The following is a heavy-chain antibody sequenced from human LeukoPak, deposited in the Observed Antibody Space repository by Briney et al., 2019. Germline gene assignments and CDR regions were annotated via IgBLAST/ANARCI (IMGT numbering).Heavy chain of an antibody. CDR3: ARESNYYYYMDV. Sequence: PSETLSLTCTVSGYSISSGYYWAWIRQPPGKGLEWIGSIYHSGSTYYNPSLKRRVTISVDTSKNQFSLKLSSVTAADTAVYYCARESNYYYYMDVWGKGTTVTVSS. CDR2: IYHSGST. V-gene: IGHV4-38-2*02. J-gene: IGHJ6*03. CDR1: GYSISSGYY.